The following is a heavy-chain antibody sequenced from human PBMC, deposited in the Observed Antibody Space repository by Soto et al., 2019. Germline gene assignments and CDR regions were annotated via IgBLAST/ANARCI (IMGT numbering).Heavy chain of an antibody. Sequence: EVQLLESGGGLVQPGGSLRLSCAASGFTFSTYTMSWVRQTPGKGLEWVAAISGSGYSTTYADSVKDRFTIARDNSKATSYLQMNSLRAEDTAIYYCARSYRGGDYPFGFWGQGTLVTVSS. D-gene: IGHD4-17*01. J-gene: IGHJ4*02. V-gene: IGHV3-23*01. CDR1: GFTFSTYT. CDR3: ARSYRGGDYPFGF. CDR2: ISGSGYST.